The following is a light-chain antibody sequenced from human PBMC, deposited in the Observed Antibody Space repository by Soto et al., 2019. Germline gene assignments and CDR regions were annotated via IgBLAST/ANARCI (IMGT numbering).Light chain of an antibody. J-gene: IGKJ1*01. CDR3: QQYGSSPRT. CDR1: QSVSSSY. CDR2: GAS. Sequence: NVLTQSPGTLSLSPGERATLSCRASQSVSSSYLAWYQQKPGQAPRLLIYGASSRATGIPDRFSGSGSGTDFTLTINRLEPEDFAVYYCQQYGSSPRTFGQGTKVEIK. V-gene: IGKV3-20*01.